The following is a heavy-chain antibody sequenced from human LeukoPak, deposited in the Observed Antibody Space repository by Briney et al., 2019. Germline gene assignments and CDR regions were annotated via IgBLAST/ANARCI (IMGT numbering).Heavy chain of an antibody. Sequence: ASVKVSCKSSGYTFISYAMHWVRQAPGQRLEWMGWMNAGNGNTKYSQKFQGRVTITRDTSASTAYMELSSLKSEDMAVYYCAREGSMVRGVGIFGFDYWGQGTLVTVPS. D-gene: IGHD3-10*01. J-gene: IGHJ4*02. CDR3: AREGSMVRGVGIFGFDY. CDR2: MNAGNGNT. CDR1: GYTFISYA. V-gene: IGHV1-3*03.